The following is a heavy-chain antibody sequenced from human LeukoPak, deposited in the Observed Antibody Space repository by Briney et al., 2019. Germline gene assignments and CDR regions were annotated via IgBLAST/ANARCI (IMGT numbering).Heavy chain of an antibody. CDR2: ISYDGSNK. CDR1: GFTFSSYA. CDR3: AKVVVGLFRPFDI. J-gene: IGHJ3*02. D-gene: IGHD3-10*01. V-gene: IGHV3-30-3*01. Sequence: GRSLRLSCAASGFTFSSYAMHWVRQAPGKGLEWVAVISYDGSNKYYADSVKGRFTISRDNSKNTLYLQMNSLRAEDTAVYYCAKVVVGLFRPFDIWGQGTMVTVSS.